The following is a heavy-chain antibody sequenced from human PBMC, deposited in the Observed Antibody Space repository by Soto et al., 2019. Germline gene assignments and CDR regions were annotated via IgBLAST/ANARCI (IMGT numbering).Heavy chain of an antibody. CDR3: VRDGGDCGYRLTYYYDMGLDV. Sequence: QVQLVQSGAEEKQPGASVRVSCKTSGYDFSSYAMHWVRQAPGQRLEWMGWINIGSGRTEYSQNLQDRITITRDTSASTVYMDLSSLKSEDTSVYFCVRDGGDCGYRLTYYYDMGLDVWGQGTTVTVSS. D-gene: IGHD2-21*02. V-gene: IGHV1-3*05. CDR2: INIGSGRT. J-gene: IGHJ6*02. CDR1: GYDFSSYA.